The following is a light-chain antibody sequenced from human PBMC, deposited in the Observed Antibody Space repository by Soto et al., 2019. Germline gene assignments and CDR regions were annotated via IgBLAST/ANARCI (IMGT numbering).Light chain of an antibody. CDR3: QQYNIWPPIFT. CDR1: QSVNSN. CDR2: AAS. Sequence: EIVMTQSPATLSLSPGERATLSCRASQSVNSNLAWYQQKPGQAPRLLIYAASTRATGIPARFSGSGSGTEFTLTISSLQSEDFALYYRQQYNIWPPIFTFGPGTKVDIK. J-gene: IGKJ3*01. V-gene: IGKV3-15*01.